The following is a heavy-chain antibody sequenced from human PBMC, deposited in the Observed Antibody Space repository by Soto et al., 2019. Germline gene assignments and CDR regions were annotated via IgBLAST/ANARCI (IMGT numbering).Heavy chain of an antibody. CDR3: ARGSASSGYSSFDY. CDR1: GYTFTAYG. Sequence: ASVKVSCKAPGYTFTAYGFSWVRQAPGQGLEWMGWISSYNGNTKYAQKLQGRVSMTTDTSTSTVSMELRSLGSDDTAVYYCARGSASSGYSSFDYWGQGSLVTVS. CDR2: ISSYNGNT. J-gene: IGHJ4*01. D-gene: IGHD3-22*01. V-gene: IGHV1-18*01.